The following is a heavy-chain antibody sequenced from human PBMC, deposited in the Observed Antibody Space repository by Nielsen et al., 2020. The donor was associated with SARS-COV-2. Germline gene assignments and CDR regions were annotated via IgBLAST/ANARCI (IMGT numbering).Heavy chain of an antibody. CDR1: GFRFTSYS. Sequence: GGSLRLSCAASGFRFTSYSMNRVRQAPGKGLEWVASLTLGGAYIYYADPVRGRFTVSRDNAENSLYLQMNSLRDEDTAVYYCARDQDGGAATSNWYFDLWGRGTLVIVSS. V-gene: IGHV3-21*06. J-gene: IGHJ2*01. CDR2: LTLGGAYI. D-gene: IGHD6-25*01. CDR3: ARDQDGGAATSNWYFDL.